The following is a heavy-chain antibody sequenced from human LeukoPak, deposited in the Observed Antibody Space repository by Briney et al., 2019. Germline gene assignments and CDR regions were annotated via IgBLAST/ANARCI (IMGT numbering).Heavy chain of an antibody. D-gene: IGHD1-26*01. CDR1: GYSFTSYW. Sequence: GESLQISCKGSGYSFTSYWIGWVRQMPGKGLEWMGIIYPGDSDTRYSPSFQGQVTISADKSISTAYLQWSSLKASDTAMYYCARTDGGSYSGMMAFDIWGQGTMVTVSS. CDR2: IYPGDSDT. V-gene: IGHV5-51*01. J-gene: IGHJ3*02. CDR3: ARTDGGSYSGMMAFDI.